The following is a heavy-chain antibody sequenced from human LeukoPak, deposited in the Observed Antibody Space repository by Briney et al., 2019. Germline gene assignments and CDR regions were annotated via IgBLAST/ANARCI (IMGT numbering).Heavy chain of an antibody. Sequence: PSETLSLTCTVSGGSISSYYWSWIRQPPGKGLEWIGYIYYSGSTNYNPSHKSRVTISVDTSKNQFSLKLSSVTAADTAVYYCARRAGYWFDPWGQGTLVTVSS. J-gene: IGHJ5*02. CDR1: GGSISSYY. V-gene: IGHV4-59*08. D-gene: IGHD3-10*01. CDR3: ARRAGYWFDP. CDR2: IYYSGST.